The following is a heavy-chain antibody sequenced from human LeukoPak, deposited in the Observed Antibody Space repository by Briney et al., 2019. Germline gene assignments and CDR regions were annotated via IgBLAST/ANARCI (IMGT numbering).Heavy chain of an antibody. Sequence: GGSLRLSCAASGFTFSSYAMSWVRQAPGKGLEWVSAISGSGGSTYYADSVKGRFTISRDNSKNTLYLQMNSLRAEDTAVYCCAKDHNWNDVFDYWGQGTLVTVSS. CDR1: GFTFSSYA. CDR3: AKDHNWNDVFDY. J-gene: IGHJ4*02. V-gene: IGHV3-23*01. CDR2: ISGSGGST. D-gene: IGHD1-1*01.